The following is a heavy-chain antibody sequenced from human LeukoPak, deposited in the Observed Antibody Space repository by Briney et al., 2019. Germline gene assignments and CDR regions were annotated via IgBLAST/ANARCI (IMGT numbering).Heavy chain of an antibody. CDR3: ASYCTNGVRDLPAFDI. CDR1: GFTVSSNY. J-gene: IGHJ3*02. V-gene: IGHV3-53*01. Sequence: GGSLRLSCAASGFTVSSNYMSWVRQAPGKGLEWVSVIYSGGSTYYADSVKGRFTISRDNSKNTLYLQMNSLRAEDTAVYYCASYCTNGVRDLPAFDIWGQGTMVTVSS. CDR2: IYSGGST. D-gene: IGHD2-8*01.